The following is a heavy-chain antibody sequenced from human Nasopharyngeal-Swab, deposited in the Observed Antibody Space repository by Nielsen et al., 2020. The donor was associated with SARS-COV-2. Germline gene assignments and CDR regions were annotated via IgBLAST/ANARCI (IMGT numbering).Heavy chain of an antibody. D-gene: IGHD4-17*01. J-gene: IGHJ4*02. CDR2: SSRKGGST. CDR3: ARDIGDYRSFAY. V-gene: IGHV1-46*01. Sequence: GQHAPKQGLEWMGISSRKGGSTDYAQKFLGRTTMTRDTPKTTVYMELSILRSEDTAVYYCARDIGDYRSFAYWGQGTLVTVSS.